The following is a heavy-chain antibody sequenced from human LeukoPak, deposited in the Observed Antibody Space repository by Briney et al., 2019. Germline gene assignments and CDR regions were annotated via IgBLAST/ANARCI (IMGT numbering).Heavy chain of an antibody. CDR1: GFTFSSYW. V-gene: IGHV3-7*01. Sequence: GGSLRLSCAASGFTFSSYWMSWVRQAPGKGLEWVANIKQDGSEKYYVDSVKGRFTISRDNAKNSLYLQMNSLRAEDTAVYYCARARASKADGNYFDYWGQGTLVTVSS. CDR2: IKQDGSEK. D-gene: IGHD4-17*01. J-gene: IGHJ4*02. CDR3: ARARASKADGNYFDY.